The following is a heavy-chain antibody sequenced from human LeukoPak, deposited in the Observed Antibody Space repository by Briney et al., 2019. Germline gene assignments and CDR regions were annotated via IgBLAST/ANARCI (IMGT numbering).Heavy chain of an antibody. CDR1: GYTFSHYG. CDR3: ARGDYGDSLDY. V-gene: IGHV1-18*01. D-gene: IGHD4-17*01. J-gene: IGHJ4*02. CDR2: ISVYSGDT. Sequence: ASVKVSCKPSGYTFSHYGITWVRQAPGQGLEWMGWISVYSGDTNYAHKVQDRVTMTTDTSTRTAYMELRSLRSDDTAVYYCARGDYGDSLDYWGQGTLVTVSS.